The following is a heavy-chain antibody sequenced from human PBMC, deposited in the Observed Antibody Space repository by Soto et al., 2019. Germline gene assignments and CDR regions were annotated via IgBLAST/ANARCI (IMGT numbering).Heavy chain of an antibody. CDR3: ARDLNLGSFDY. V-gene: IGHV3-20*04. Sequence: PSETLSLSCAASGFTFDDYGMSWVRQAPGKGLEWVSGINWNGGTIYYADSVKGRFTISRDNAKNSLYLQMNSLRAEDTAVYYCARDLNLGSFDYWGQGTLVTVSS. CDR2: INWNGGTI. J-gene: IGHJ4*02. CDR1: GFTFDDYG.